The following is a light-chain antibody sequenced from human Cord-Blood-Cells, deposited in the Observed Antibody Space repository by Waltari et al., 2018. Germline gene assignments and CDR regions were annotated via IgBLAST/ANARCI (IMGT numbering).Light chain of an antibody. V-gene: IGKV3-20*01. CDR3: QQYGSSPPLT. Sequence: EIVLTQSPGTLSLSPGESATRSCRASQSVSSSYLAWFQQKPGQAPRLIIYGASSMATGTPDRYSGSGSVTDFTLTISRLESEDFAVYYCQQYGSSPPLTFGGVSKVEIK. CDR2: GAS. CDR1: QSVSSSY. J-gene: IGKJ4*01.